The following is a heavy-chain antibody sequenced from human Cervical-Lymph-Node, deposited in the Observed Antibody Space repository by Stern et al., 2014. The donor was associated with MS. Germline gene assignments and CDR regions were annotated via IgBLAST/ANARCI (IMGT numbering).Heavy chain of an antibody. CDR2: ISSSGGT. Sequence: DQLVESGPGLVKPSETLSLTCTVSGGSTSSYYWSWIRQPPGKGLEWIGYISSSGGTKYNPSLKSRVTISVDTSQTQFALNLRSVTAADAAVYYCARGYTTSSGRPDYWGQGTLVTVST. CDR1: GGSTSSYY. V-gene: IGHV4-59*08. D-gene: IGHD6-6*01. J-gene: IGHJ4*02. CDR3: ARGYTTSSGRPDY.